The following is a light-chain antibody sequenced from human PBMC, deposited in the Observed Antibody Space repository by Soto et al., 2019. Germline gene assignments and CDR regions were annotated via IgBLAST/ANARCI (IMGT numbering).Light chain of an antibody. Sequence: QSVLTQPASVSGSPGQSIAISCTGSSSDVGFYNYDSWYQQHPGEVPKLIIFEVSNRPSGVSNRFSGSKSGNTASLTISGLQAEDEAAYYCSSYTTSSTRVFGTGTKLTVL. V-gene: IGLV2-14*01. CDR2: EVS. J-gene: IGLJ1*01. CDR3: SSYTTSSTRV. CDR1: SSDVGFYNY.